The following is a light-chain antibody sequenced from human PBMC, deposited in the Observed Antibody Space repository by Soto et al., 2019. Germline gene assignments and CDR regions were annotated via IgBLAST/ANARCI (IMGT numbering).Light chain of an antibody. J-gene: IGKJ4*01. CDR2: DAS. CDR3: QQYNNSPPLT. Sequence: EVLMTQSPATVSVSPGERATLSCRASQSISTNVAWYQQKPGQALRLLIYDASTRATGISARFSGSGSGTEFTLTISSLQSEDFAIYYCQQYNNSPPLTFGGGTKVEI. V-gene: IGKV3-15*01. CDR1: QSISTN.